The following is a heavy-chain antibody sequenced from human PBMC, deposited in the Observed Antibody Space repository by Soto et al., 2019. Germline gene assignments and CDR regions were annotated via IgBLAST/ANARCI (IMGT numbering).Heavy chain of an antibody. D-gene: IGHD3-10*01. V-gene: IGHV3-21*01. Sequence: GSLRLCCAASGFTFSSYSMNWVRQAPGKGLEWVSSISSSSSYIYYADSVKGRFTISRDNAKNSLYLQMNSLRAEDTAVYYCARVSITMVPYWGQGTLVTVSS. CDR1: GFTFSSYS. CDR3: ARVSITMVPY. J-gene: IGHJ4*02. CDR2: ISSSSSYI.